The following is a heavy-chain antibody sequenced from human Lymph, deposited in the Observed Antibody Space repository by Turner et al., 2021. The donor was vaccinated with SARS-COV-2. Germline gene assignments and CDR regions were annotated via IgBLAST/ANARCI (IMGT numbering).Heavy chain of an antibody. D-gene: IGHD6-13*01. CDR3: ARGLGSSWYSGGFDY. J-gene: IGHJ4*02. CDR1: GFTFSSYV. Sequence: QVQLVESGGGVVPPGRSLRLSCAASGFTFSSYVMHWVRQAPGKGLEWVAVIWYDGSNKYYADSVKGRFTISRDNSKNTLYLQMNSLRAEDTAVYYCARGLGSSWYSGGFDYWGQGTLVTVSS. CDR2: IWYDGSNK. V-gene: IGHV3-33*01.